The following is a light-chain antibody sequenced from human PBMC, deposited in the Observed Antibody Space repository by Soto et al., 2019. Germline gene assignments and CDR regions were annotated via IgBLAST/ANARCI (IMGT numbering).Light chain of an antibody. CDR3: QQSSSTPPFT. CDR1: QRISNF. Sequence: DIQMTQSPSSLSASVGDRVTFICRASQRISNFLNWYQQKPGKAPRLLIYGASSLQSGVPSRFSGSGSGTDFTLTISSLQPEDFATYYCQQSSSTPPFTFGPGTKVDIK. V-gene: IGKV1-39*01. CDR2: GAS. J-gene: IGKJ3*01.